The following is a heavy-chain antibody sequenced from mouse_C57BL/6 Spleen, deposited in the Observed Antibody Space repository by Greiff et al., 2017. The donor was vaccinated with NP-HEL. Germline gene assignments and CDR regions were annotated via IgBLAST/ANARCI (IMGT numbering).Heavy chain of an antibody. CDR1: GYTFTDYE. D-gene: IGHD2-4*01. J-gene: IGHJ4*01. CDR2: IDPETGGT. CDR3: TRIRDYDERAMDD. V-gene: IGHV1-15*01. Sequence: QVQLQQSGAELVRPGASVTLSCKASGYTFTDYEMHWVKQTPVHGLAWIGAIDPETGGTAYNQKFKGKAILTADKSSSTAYMELRSLTSEDSAVYYCTRIRDYDERAMDDWGQGTSVTVSS.